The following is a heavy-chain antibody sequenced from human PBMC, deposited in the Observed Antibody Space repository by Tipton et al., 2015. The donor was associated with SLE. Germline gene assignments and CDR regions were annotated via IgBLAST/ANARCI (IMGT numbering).Heavy chain of an antibody. CDR3: ARGRAVAGGDFFDF. CDR1: GGSISSYY. CDR2: IYYSGST. D-gene: IGHD6-19*01. V-gene: IGHV4-59*01. J-gene: IGHJ4*02. Sequence: LRLSCTVSGGSISSYYWSWIRQPPGKGLEWIGYIYYSGSTIYNPSLKSRVTISVDTSKNQFSRKLSSVTAADTAVYYCARGRAVAGGDFFDFWRQGTLVTVS.